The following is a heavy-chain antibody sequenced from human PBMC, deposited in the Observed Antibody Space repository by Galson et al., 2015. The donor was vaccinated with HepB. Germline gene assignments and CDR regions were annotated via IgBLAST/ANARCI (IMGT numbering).Heavy chain of an antibody. CDR3: SGGGYGGYDPAAVGI. CDR2: TYYRSKWYT. V-gene: IGHV6-1*01. CDR1: GDSVSSNSAT. Sequence: CAISGDSVSSNSATWHWIRQSPSRGLEWLGRTYYRSKWYTDYAVSVKSRVTINPDTSKNQFSLHLNSLTPEDTAIYYCSGGGYGGYDPAAVGIWGQGTMVTVSS. D-gene: IGHD5-12*01. J-gene: IGHJ3*02.